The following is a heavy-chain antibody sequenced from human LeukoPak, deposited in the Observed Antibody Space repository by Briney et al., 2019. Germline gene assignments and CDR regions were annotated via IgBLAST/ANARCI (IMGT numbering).Heavy chain of an antibody. CDR3: ARFDGSSTSCYKSYNYGMDV. Sequence: GESLKISCKGSGYSFSSYWIGWVRQMPGKGLEWMGIIYPGDSDTTYSPSFQGQVTISADKSISTAYLQWSSLKASDTAMYYCARFDGSSTSCYKSYNYGMDVWGQGTTVTVSS. V-gene: IGHV5-51*03. CDR1: GYSFSSYW. J-gene: IGHJ6*02. CDR2: IYPGDSDT. D-gene: IGHD2-2*02.